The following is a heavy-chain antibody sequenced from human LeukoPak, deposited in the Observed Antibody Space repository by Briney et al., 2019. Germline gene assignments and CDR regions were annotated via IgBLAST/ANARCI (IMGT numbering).Heavy chain of an antibody. CDR1: GGSISSGSYY. J-gene: IGHJ3*02. Sequence: PSETLSLTCTVSGGSISSGSYYWSWIRQPAGKGLEWIGRIYTSGSTNYNPPLKSRVTISVDTSKNQFSLKLSSVTAADTAVYYCARPRLTTVTAFDIWGQGTMVTVSS. V-gene: IGHV4-61*02. CDR3: ARPRLTTVTAFDI. CDR2: IYTSGST. D-gene: IGHD4-17*01.